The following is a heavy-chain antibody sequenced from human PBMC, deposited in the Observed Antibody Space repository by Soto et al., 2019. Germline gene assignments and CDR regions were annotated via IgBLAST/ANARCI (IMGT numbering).Heavy chain of an antibody. Sequence: QVQLVQSGAEVKKPGSSVKVSCKASGGTFSTYPISWVRQAPGQGLEWVGEIIPICATTNLAQKFKGRVTITADKSTSTAYMELSSLRSEDTAVYYCARVRGATREWYWYGYWGQGTLVTVSS. CDR2: IIPICATT. D-gene: IGHD3-3*01. CDR3: ARVRGATREWYWYGY. CDR1: GGTFSTYP. V-gene: IGHV1-69*06. J-gene: IGHJ4*02.